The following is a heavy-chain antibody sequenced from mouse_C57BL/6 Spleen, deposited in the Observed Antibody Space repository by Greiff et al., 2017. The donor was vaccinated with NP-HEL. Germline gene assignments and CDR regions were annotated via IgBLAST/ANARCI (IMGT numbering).Heavy chain of an antibody. J-gene: IGHJ2*01. D-gene: IGHD2-1*01. V-gene: IGHV5-6*02. CDR1: GFTFSSYG. Sequence: DVKLVESGGDLVKPGGSLKLSCAASGFTFSSYGMSWVRQTPDKRLEWVATISSGGSYTYYPDSVEGRFTISRDNAKNTLYLQMSSLKSEDTAMYYCARGKGNYGYWGQGTTLTVSS. CDR3: ARGKGNYGY. CDR2: ISSGGSYT.